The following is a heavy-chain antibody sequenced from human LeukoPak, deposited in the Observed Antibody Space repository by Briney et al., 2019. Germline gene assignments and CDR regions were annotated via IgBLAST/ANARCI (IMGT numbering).Heavy chain of an antibody. CDR2: ISSSSSYI. D-gene: IGHD6-13*01. CDR1: GFTFSSYS. CDR3: AKGGAEQQLELYNWFDP. V-gene: IGHV3-21*04. Sequence: GGSLRLSCAASGFTFSSYSMNWVRQAPGKGLEWVSSISSSSSYICYADSVKGRFTISRDNSKNTLYLQMNSLRVEDTAVYYCAKGGAEQQLELYNWFDPWGQGTLVTVSS. J-gene: IGHJ5*02.